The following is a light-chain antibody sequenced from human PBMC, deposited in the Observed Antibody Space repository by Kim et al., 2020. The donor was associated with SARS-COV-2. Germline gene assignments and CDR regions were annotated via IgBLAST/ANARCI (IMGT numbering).Light chain of an antibody. CDR1: QSIGSN. J-gene: IGKJ1*01. Sequence: EIVMTQSPATLSVSPGERVTLSCRASQSIGSNVAWYQQKPGQAPRLLIYGASTRATGIPARFSGSRSGTEFTLSISSLQSEDVAVYYCQQYNNWWSFGQGTKVDIK. CDR2: GAS. CDR3: QQYNNWWS. V-gene: IGKV3-15*01.